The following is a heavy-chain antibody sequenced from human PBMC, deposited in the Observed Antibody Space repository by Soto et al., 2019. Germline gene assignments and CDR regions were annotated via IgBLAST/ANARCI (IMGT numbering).Heavy chain of an antibody. CDR2: IIPIFGTA. Sequence: GASVKVSCKASGGTFSSYAISWVRQAPGQGLEWMGGIIPIFGTANYAQKFQGRVTITADESTSTAYMELSSLRSEDTAVYYCATPHFDWLDYYGMDVWGQGTTVTVSS. CDR3: ATPHFDWLDYYGMDV. J-gene: IGHJ6*02. CDR1: GGTFSSYA. V-gene: IGHV1-69*13. D-gene: IGHD3-9*01.